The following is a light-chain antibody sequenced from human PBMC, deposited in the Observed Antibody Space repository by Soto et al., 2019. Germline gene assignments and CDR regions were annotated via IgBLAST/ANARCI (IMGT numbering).Light chain of an antibody. CDR2: GAS. J-gene: IGKJ2*01. V-gene: IGKV3-20*01. Sequence: EIVLTQSPGTLSLSPGERATLSCRASQSVSSSYLAWYQQKPGQAPRLLIYGASSRATGIPDRFSGSGSGXXXXLTISRLEPEDFAVYYCQQYGSSPKTFGQGTKLEIK. CDR1: QSVSSSY. CDR3: QQYGSSPKT.